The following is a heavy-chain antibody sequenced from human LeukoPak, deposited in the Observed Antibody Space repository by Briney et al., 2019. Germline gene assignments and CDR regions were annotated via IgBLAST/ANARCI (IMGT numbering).Heavy chain of an antibody. CDR3: AKNKYSSSRGGDAFDI. D-gene: IGHD6-6*01. V-gene: IGHV3-23*01. J-gene: IGHJ3*02. Sequence: GASVKVSCKASGYTFSSYAMSWVRQAPGKGLEWVSAISGSGGSTYYADSVKGRFTISRDNSKNTLYLQMNSLRAEDTAVYYCAKNKYSSSRGGDAFDIWGQGTMVTVSS. CDR2: ISGSGGST. CDR1: GYTFSSYA.